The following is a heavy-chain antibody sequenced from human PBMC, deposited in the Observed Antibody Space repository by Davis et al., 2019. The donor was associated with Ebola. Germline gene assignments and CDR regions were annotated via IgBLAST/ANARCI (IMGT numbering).Heavy chain of an antibody. Sequence: MPGGSLRLSCAVYGGSFSGYYWSWIRQPPGKGLEWIGEINHSGSTNYNPSFKSRVTISVDTSKNQFSMKLSSVTAADTAVYYCERDRRWLQWYYFDYWGQGTLVTVSS. CDR3: ERDRRWLQWYYFDY. CDR1: GGSFSGYY. V-gene: IGHV4-34*01. D-gene: IGHD5-24*01. J-gene: IGHJ4*02. CDR2: INHSGST.